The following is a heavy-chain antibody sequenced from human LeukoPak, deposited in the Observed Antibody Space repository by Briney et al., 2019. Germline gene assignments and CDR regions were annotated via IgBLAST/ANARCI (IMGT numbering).Heavy chain of an antibody. J-gene: IGHJ4*01. Sequence: PSETLSLTCTVSGGSISSSSYYWGWIRQPPGKGLEWIGTIYHSGSPYYNSSLKSRLTISLDTSKNQFSLKLSSVTAADTAVYYCARLLDTVTTIDYWGQGTLVTVSS. CDR3: ARLLDTVTTIDY. CDR2: IYHSGSP. D-gene: IGHD4-11*01. CDR1: GGSISSSSYY. V-gene: IGHV4-39*07.